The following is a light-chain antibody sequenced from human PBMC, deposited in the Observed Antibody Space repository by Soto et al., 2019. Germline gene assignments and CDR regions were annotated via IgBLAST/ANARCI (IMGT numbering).Light chain of an antibody. Sequence: QSVLTQPPSASGTHGQRVTISCSGSSSNIGSNPVSWYQQLPGTAPKSLIYSDNQRPSGVPDRISGSRSGTSASLAISVLQSEDEAEYYCAAWDDSLRGRVFGGGTKLTVL. V-gene: IGLV1-44*01. J-gene: IGLJ2*01. CDR2: SDN. CDR3: AAWDDSLRGRV. CDR1: SSNIGSNP.